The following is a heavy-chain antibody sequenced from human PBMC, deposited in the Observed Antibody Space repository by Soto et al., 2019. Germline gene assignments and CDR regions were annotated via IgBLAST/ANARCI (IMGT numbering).Heavy chain of an antibody. CDR3: AGWPDTYYYYYYYMDV. CDR2: IYYSGST. Sequence: SETLSLTCTVSGGSISSYYWSWIRQPPGKGLEWIGYIYYSGSTNYNPSLKSRVTISVDTSKNQFSLKLSSVTAADTAVYYCAGWPDTYYYYYYYMDVWGKGTTVTVSS. D-gene: IGHD5-18*01. CDR1: GGSISSYY. J-gene: IGHJ6*03. V-gene: IGHV4-59*08.